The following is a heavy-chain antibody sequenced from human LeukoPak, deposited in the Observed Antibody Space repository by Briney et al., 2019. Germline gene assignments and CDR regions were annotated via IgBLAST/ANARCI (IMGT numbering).Heavy chain of an antibody. CDR2: IKQDGSEK. D-gene: IGHD5-12*01. CDR3: ARANVDIVAKDY. J-gene: IGHJ4*02. CDR1: GFTVSSNY. V-gene: IGHV3-7*01. Sequence: GGSLRLSCAASGFTVSSNYMSWVRQAPGKGLEWVANIKQDGSEKYYVDSVKGRFTISRDNAKNSLYLQMNSLRAEDTAVYYCARANVDIVAKDYWGQGTLVTVSS.